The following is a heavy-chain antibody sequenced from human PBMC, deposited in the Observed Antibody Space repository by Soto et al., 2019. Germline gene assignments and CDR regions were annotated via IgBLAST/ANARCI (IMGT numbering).Heavy chain of an antibody. V-gene: IGHV2-5*02. CDR2: IYWDDDK. Sequence: SGPTLVNPTQTLTLTCTSSGFSLSTTGVGVGWIRQPPGKAMEWLALIYWDDDKRYNPSLNSRLTITKDTSKNQVVLAMTNMDPVDTATYYCVQSRCGGDCLQSYSSHSYYGLDVWGQGTTVTVSS. D-gene: IGHD2-21*02. CDR3: VQSRCGGDCLQSYSSHSYYGLDV. J-gene: IGHJ6*02. CDR1: GFSLSTTGVG.